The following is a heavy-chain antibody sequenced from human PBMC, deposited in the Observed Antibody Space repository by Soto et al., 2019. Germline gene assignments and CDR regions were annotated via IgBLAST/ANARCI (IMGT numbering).Heavy chain of an antibody. CDR1: GGSISSYY. V-gene: IGHV4-59*01. Sequence: SETLSLTCTVSGGSISSYYWSWIRQPPGKGLEWIGYIYYSGSTNYNPSLKSRVTISVDTSKNQFSLKLSSVTAADTAVYYCARVQYASGRYGDYVTFDPWGQGTLVTVSS. D-gene: IGHD4-17*01. CDR2: IYYSGST. J-gene: IGHJ5*02. CDR3: ARVQYASGRYGDYVTFDP.